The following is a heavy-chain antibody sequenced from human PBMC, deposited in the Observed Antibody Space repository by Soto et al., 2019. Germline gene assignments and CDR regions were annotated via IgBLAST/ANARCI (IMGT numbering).Heavy chain of an antibody. CDR3: TTGGGLAGIY. J-gene: IGHJ4*02. CDR2: IKHDGTGK. V-gene: IGHV3-7*01. D-gene: IGHD6-13*01. Sequence: SLRLSCLGSGFPLSSYWMTWVRQAPGKGLEWVANIKHDGTGKTYVDSVRGRFTISRDNAKNSFYLQMTSLRDEDTTIYYCTTGGGLAGIYWGQGALVTVSS. CDR1: GFPLSSYW.